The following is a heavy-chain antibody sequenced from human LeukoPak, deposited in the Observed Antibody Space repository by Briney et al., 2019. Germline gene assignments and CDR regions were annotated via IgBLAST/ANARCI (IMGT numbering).Heavy chain of an antibody. CDR1: GFTFSSYW. Sequence: GGSLRLSCAASGFTFSSYWMSRVRQAPGKGLEWVANIKQDGSEKYYVDSVKGRFTISRDNAKNSLYLQMNSLRAEDTAVYYCARDWDYYGSGSYLGYWGQGTLVTVSS. V-gene: IGHV3-7*01. CDR2: IKQDGSEK. CDR3: ARDWDYYGSGSYLGY. D-gene: IGHD3-10*01. J-gene: IGHJ4*02.